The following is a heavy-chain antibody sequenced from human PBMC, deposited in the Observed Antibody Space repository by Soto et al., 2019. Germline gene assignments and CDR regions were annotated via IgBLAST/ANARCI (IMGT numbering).Heavy chain of an antibody. CDR2: IIPIFGTA. CDR1: GGTFSSYA. J-gene: IGHJ6*02. V-gene: IGHV1-69*13. CDR3: ARKFPGDTAMVWDYYYYGMDV. D-gene: IGHD5-18*01. Sequence: SVKVSCKASGGTFSSYAISWVRQAPGQGLEWMGGIIPIFGTANYAQKFQGRVTITADESTSTAYMELSSLRSEDTAVYYCARKFPGDTAMVWDYYYYGMDVWGQGTTVTVS.